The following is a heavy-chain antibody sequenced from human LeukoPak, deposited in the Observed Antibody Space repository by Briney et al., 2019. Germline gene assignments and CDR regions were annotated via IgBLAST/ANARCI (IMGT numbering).Heavy chain of an antibody. CDR2: ISSSGSVM. V-gene: IGHV3-48*03. D-gene: IGHD3-10*01. J-gene: IGHJ4*02. Sequence: PGGSLRLSCAASGFTFSGYEMNWVRQAPGKGLEWVSYISSSGSVMYYADSVKGRFTISRDNAKSSLYLQMNSLRVEDTAVYTCARGKGVYWGQGTLVTVSS. CDR3: ARGKGVY. CDR1: GFTFSGYE.